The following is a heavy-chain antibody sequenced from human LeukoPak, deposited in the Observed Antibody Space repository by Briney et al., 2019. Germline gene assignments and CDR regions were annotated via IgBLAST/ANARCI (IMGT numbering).Heavy chain of an antibody. CDR1: GYTFTGYY. V-gene: IGHV1-18*04. J-gene: IGHJ4*02. D-gene: IGHD3-10*01. Sequence: ASVKVSCEASGYTFTGYYMHWVRQAPGQGLEWMGWINPNSGNTNYAQKLQGRVTMTTDTSTSTAYMELRSLRSDDTAVYYCARGSPSMVRGVSYWGQGTLVTVSS. CDR3: ARGSPSMVRGVSY. CDR2: INPNSGNT.